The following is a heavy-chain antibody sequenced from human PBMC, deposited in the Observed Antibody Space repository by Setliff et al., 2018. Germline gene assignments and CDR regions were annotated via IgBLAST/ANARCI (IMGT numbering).Heavy chain of an antibody. CDR2: FSGTTTNT. CDR1: DFTFSRSA. V-gene: IGHV3-21*03. CDR3: ATISGWLNWFDP. J-gene: IGHJ5*02. Sequence: PGGSLRLSCVVSDFTFSRSAMNWVRQIPGKGLEWVSTFSGTTTNTYYADSVKGRFTISRDNTRNSLYLQMNSLRAEDTAVYFCATISGWLNWFDPWGQGTLVTVSS. D-gene: IGHD6-19*01.